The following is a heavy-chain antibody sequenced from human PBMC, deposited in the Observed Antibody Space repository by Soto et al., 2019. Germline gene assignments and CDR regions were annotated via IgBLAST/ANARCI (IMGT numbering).Heavy chain of an antibody. Sequence: QVQLVQSGAEVKKPGSSVKVSCKASGGTFSSYAISWVRQAPGQGLEWMGGIIPIFGTTNYAQKFQGRVTITADESTSTAYMELSSLRSEDTAVYYCARGEGSGYSGYDDYYYYGMDVWGQGTTVTVSS. CDR2: IIPIFGTT. J-gene: IGHJ6*02. CDR3: ARGEGSGYSGYDDYYYYGMDV. D-gene: IGHD5-12*01. V-gene: IGHV1-69*01. CDR1: GGTFSSYA.